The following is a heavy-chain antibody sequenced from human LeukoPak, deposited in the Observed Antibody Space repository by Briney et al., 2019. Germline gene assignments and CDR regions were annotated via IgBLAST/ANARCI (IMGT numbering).Heavy chain of an antibody. V-gene: IGHV3-23*01. J-gene: IGHJ4*02. CDR3: AKTTYYDFRSDYPEYYFYY. D-gene: IGHD3-3*01. Sequence: GGSLRLSCAASGFTFSSYAMSWVRQAPGKGLEWVSGISGSGGSTYYADSVKGRFTISRDNSKNTLYLQMNSLRAEDTAVYYCAKTTYYDFRSDYPEYYFYYWGRGTLVTVSS. CDR1: GFTFSSYA. CDR2: ISGSGGST.